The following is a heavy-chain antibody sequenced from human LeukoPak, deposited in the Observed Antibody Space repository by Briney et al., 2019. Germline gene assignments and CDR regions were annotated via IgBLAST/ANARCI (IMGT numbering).Heavy chain of an antibody. D-gene: IGHD3-10*01. V-gene: IGHV3-7*01. CDR3: ARAIWFGELYYMDV. Sequence: GGSLRLSCAASGFIFSSYWMSWVRQAPGKGLEWVANIKQDGSEKYYVDSVKGRFTISRDNAKNSLYLQMNSLRAEDTAVYYCARAIWFGELYYMDVWGKGTTVTVS. CDR1: GFIFSSYW. J-gene: IGHJ6*03. CDR2: IKQDGSEK.